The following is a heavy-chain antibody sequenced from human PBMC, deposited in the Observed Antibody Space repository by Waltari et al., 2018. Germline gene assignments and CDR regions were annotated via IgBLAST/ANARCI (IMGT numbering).Heavy chain of an antibody. Sequence: QMQLGQSEAELKKPGASVKVSCNASGYTFTYCTFHWLQQAPGQGLERMRWITLYNGNTNYAKKFQSRVTITRAMSLRTAYIERCSLGADDSAEYCRPATGTTRTASDYWGQGTLVTVSS. CDR1: GYTFTYCT. CDR2: ITLYNGNT. D-gene: IGHD4-17*01. CDR3: PATGTTRTASDY. V-gene: IGHV1-45*02. J-gene: IGHJ4*02.